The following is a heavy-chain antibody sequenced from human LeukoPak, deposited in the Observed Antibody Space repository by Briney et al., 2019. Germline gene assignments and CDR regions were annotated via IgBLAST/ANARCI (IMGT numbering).Heavy chain of an antibody. CDR1: GYTFTAYY. V-gene: IGHV1-2*02. J-gene: IGHJ4*02. CDR3: ARARVPIAVAGLYYFDY. Sequence: ASVKVSCKASGYTFTAYYIHWLRQAPGQGPEWMGWIKPDSGSSHYAQKFQGRVTMSRDTSSNSAYMDLTRLKSDDTAVYYCARARVPIAVAGLYYFDYWGQGALVTVSS. CDR2: IKPDSGSS. D-gene: IGHD6-19*01.